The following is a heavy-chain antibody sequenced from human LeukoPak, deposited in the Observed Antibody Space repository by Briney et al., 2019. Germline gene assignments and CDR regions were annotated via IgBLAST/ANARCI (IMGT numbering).Heavy chain of an antibody. V-gene: IGHV5-51*01. J-gene: IGHJ4*02. D-gene: IGHD3-10*01. CDR2: IYPGDSDT. CDR3: ARRDYGSGAGQFDY. CDR1: GYRFTSYW. Sequence: GASLKISCKGSGYRFTSYWIGWVRQMPGKGLEWMGIIYPGDSDTRYSPSFQGQVTISVDKSISTAYLQWSSLKASDTAMYYCARRDYGSGAGQFDYWGQGTLVTVSS.